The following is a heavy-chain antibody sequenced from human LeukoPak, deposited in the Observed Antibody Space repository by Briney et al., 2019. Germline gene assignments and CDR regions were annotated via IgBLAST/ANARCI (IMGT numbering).Heavy chain of an antibody. D-gene: IGHD6-25*01. CDR2: IHGDGSTT. Sequence: GGSLRLSCAASGFTFSSYWMHWVRQAPGKGLVWVSRIHGDGSTTSYVDSVKGRFTISRDNAKNTPYLQMNSLGVEDTAVYYCARGERDRDYYYYMDVWGKGTTVAVSS. J-gene: IGHJ6*03. V-gene: IGHV3-74*01. CDR3: ARGERDRDYYYYMDV. CDR1: GFTFSSYW.